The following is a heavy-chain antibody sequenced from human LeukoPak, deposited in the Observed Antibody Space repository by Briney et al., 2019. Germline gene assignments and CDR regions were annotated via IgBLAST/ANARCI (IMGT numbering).Heavy chain of an antibody. V-gene: IGHV3-74*01. D-gene: IGHD6-6*01. CDR3: ARASSIYGHYYFDY. CDR2: INSDGGST. Sequence: PGGSLRLSCTASGFTFSSYWMHWVRQAPGKGLVWVSRINSDGGSTSYADSVKGRFTISRDNSKNTLYLQMNSLRAEDTAVYYCARASSIYGHYYFDYWGQGTLVTVSS. J-gene: IGHJ4*02. CDR1: GFTFSSYW.